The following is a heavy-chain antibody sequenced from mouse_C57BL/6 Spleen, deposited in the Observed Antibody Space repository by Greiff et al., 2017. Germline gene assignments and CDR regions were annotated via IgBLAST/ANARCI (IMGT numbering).Heavy chain of an antibody. CDR1: EYEFPTHD. V-gene: IGHV5-2*01. D-gene: IGHD1-2*01. J-gene: IGHJ1*03. Sequence: EVKVVESGGGLVQPGESLKLSCESNEYEFPTHDMSWVRKTPEKRLELVAAINSDGGSTYYPDTMERRFIISRDNTKKTLYLQMSSLRSEDTALYYSSRQATLGYFDVWGTGTTVTVSS. CDR2: INSDGGST. CDR3: SRQATLGYFDV.